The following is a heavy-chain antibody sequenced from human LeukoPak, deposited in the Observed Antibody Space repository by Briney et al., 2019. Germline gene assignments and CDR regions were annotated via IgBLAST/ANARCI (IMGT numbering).Heavy chain of an antibody. Sequence: PSVTLSLTCTVSGGSIDNGGYYWNWIRQHPGKDLEWIGYIYYSGSTFYNPSLKSRVTISLDTSKNQFSLKLSSVTAADTAVYYCARCYDSRGYNWFDPWGQGARVTVSS. CDR2: IYYSGST. J-gene: IGHJ5*02. CDR3: ARCYDSRGYNWFDP. CDR1: GGSIDNGGYY. D-gene: IGHD3-22*01. V-gene: IGHV4-31*03.